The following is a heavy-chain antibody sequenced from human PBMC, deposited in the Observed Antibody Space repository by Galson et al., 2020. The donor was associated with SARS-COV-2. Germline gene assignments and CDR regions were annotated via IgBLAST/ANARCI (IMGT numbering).Heavy chain of an antibody. V-gene: IGHV3-21*01. Sequence: GGSLRLSCAASGFTLSTYSMNWVRQAPGKGLEWVSSVSSGATYKYYADSVRGRFTISGDNAKNSLYLQMNSLRAEDTGIYYCARDSCSRTSCQNFDYWGQGTVVTVSS. CDR1: GFTLSTYS. D-gene: IGHD2-2*01. CDR3: ARDSCSRTSCQNFDY. J-gene: IGHJ4*02. CDR2: VSSGATYK.